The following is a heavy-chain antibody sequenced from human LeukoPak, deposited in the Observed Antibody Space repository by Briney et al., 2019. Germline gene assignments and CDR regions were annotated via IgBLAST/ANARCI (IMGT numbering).Heavy chain of an antibody. CDR1: GLTFSSHW. D-gene: IGHD5-12*01. CDR3: TRDWRNLGYDY. CDR2: ITNDGSSR. V-gene: IGHV3-74*01. Sequence: GGSLRLSCAASGLTFSSHWMHWVRQAPGKGLVWVSRITNDGSSRTYADSVKGRFTISRDNAKNMLYLQVNSLRAEDTAVYYCTRDWRNLGYDYWGQGTLVTVSS. J-gene: IGHJ4*02.